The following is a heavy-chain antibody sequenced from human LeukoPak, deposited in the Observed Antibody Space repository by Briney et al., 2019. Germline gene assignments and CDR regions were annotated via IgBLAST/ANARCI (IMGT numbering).Heavy chain of an antibody. Sequence: PGGSLRLSCAASGFTFSSYDMSWVRQAPGKGLEWVSAVTASAGNTYYADSVKGRLTIPRDNSKNTLYLQVNSLRAEDTAVYYCAKGDYYGSGSTFKNGMDVWGQGTTVTVSS. CDR2: VTASAGNT. J-gene: IGHJ6*02. D-gene: IGHD3-10*01. V-gene: IGHV3-23*01. CDR3: AKGDYYGSGSTFKNGMDV. CDR1: GFTFSSYD.